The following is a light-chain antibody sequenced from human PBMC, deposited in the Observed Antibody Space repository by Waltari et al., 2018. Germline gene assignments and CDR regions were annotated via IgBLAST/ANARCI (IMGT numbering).Light chain of an antibody. CDR2: GAS. V-gene: IGKV3-15*01. J-gene: IGKJ3*01. CDR3: QQYNNWPRA. Sequence: EIVMTQSPATLSVSPGERVTLSCRASQTVSSNLAWYHQKPGQAPRLLIYGASTRATGIPARFSGSGSGTEFTLTISSLQSEDFAVYYCQQYNNWPRAFGPGTKVDIK. CDR1: QTVSSN.